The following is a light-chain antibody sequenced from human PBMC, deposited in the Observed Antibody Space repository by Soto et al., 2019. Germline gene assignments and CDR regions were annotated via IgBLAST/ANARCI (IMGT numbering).Light chain of an antibody. Sequence: EIVLTQSPATLSLSPGERATLSCRTSPSVTNFLAWYQKKPGQAPRLLIYGAFNRATGIPARFSGSGSGTAFTLTISSLEPVDSAVYYCQQRNVWPPVTFGQGTRLEIK. CDR3: QQRNVWPPVT. CDR2: GAF. J-gene: IGKJ5*01. CDR1: PSVTNF. V-gene: IGKV3-11*01.